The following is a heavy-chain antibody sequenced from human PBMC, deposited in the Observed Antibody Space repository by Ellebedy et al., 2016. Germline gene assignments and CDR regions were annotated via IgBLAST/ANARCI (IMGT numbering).Heavy chain of an antibody. CDR2: ISYSGST. Sequence: SETLSLTCTVSSGSINSYYWSWIRQPPGKGLEWLGYISYSGSTNYSPSLKSRVTISVDTSKNQFSLKLSSVTAADTAVYYCARSRGDHYDSRAYYNNWGQGVLVVVSS. V-gene: IGHV4-59*08. D-gene: IGHD3-22*01. J-gene: IGHJ4*02. CDR3: ARSRGDHYDSRAYYNN. CDR1: SGSINSYY.